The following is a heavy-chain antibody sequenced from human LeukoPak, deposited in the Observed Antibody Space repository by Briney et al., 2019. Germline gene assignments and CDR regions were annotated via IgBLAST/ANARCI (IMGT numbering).Heavy chain of an antibody. CDR1: GFIFRNYA. CDR3: AKEGHYYGPPHRRGYYYYGMGV. Sequence: PGGSLRLSCVASGFIFRNYAMSWVRQAPGEGLEWVSGISDNGGGTYYADSVKGRFTISRDNSKNTLYLQMNSLRAEDTAVYYCAKEGHYYGPPHRRGYYYYGMGVWGQGTTVTVSS. D-gene: IGHD3-10*01. V-gene: IGHV3-23*01. CDR2: ISDNGGGT. J-gene: IGHJ6*02.